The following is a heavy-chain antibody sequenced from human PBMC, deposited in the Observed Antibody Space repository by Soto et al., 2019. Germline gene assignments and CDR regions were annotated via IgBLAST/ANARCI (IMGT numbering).Heavy chain of an antibody. CDR1: GFTFDDYA. D-gene: IGHD3-9*01. CDR2: ISWNSGSI. CDR3: AKDKNDILTGPSFDY. Sequence: GGSLRLSCAASGFTFDDYAMHWVRQAPGKGLEWVSGISWNSGSIGYADYVKGRFTISRDNAKNSLYLQMNSLRAEDSALYYCAKDKNDILTGPSFDYWGQGTLVTVSS. J-gene: IGHJ4*02. V-gene: IGHV3-9*01.